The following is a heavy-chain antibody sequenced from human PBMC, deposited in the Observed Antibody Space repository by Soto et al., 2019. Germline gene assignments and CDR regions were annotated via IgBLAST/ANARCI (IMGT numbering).Heavy chain of an antibody. V-gene: IGHV3-30-3*01. D-gene: IGHD5-18*01. CDR1: GFTFSSYA. J-gene: IGHJ4*02. CDR3: ARVWPIQPSPFDC. Sequence: GGSLRLSCAASGFTFSSYAMHWVRQAPGKGLEWVAVISYDGSNKYYADSVKGRFTISRDNSKNTLYLQMNSLRAEGTAVYYCARVWPIQPSPFDCWGQGTLVTVSS. CDR2: ISYDGSNK.